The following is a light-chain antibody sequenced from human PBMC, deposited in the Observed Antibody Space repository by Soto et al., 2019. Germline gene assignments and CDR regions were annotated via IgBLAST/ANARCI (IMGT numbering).Light chain of an antibody. V-gene: IGKV3-11*01. J-gene: IGKJ4*01. CDR1: QSVSSY. Sequence: EIVLTQSPATLSLSPGERATLSCRASQSVSSYLAWYQQKPGQAPRLLIYDTFNMVTGIPARFSGSGSGTDFTLTISSLEPEDFAVYYCQQRSIWPLTFGGGTKVEIK. CDR2: DTF. CDR3: QQRSIWPLT.